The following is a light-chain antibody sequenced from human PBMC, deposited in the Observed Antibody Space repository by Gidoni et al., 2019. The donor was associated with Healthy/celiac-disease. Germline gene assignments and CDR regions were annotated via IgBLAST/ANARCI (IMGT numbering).Light chain of an antibody. V-gene: IGKV3-20*01. CDR1: QSVSSSY. Sequence: ELVLTQSPGTLSLSPGARATLSCRASQSVSSSYLAWYQQKPGQAPRLLLYGASSRATGIPDRFSGSWSGTDFTLTISRLEPEDFAVYYCQQYGSSPLFTFGPGTKVDIK. CDR3: QQYGSSPLFT. CDR2: GAS. J-gene: IGKJ3*01.